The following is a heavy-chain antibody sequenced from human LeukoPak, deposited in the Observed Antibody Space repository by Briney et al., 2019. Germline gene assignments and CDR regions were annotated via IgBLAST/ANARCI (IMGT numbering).Heavy chain of an antibody. Sequence: GGSLRLSCVASVFTFNNARMSWVRQAPGKGLEWVGRIKRNADGGTTDYAARVKGRIIISRDDSKNTLYLQMNSLQTEHTAVYYCTMENYERYYWGQGTLVTVSS. CDR3: TMENYERYY. D-gene: IGHD3-3*01. J-gene: IGHJ4*02. V-gene: IGHV3-15*01. CDR2: IKRNADGGTT. CDR1: VFTFNNAR.